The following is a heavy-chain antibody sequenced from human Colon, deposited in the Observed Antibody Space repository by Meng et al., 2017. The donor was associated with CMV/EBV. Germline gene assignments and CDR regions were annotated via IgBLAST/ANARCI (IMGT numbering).Heavy chain of an antibody. J-gene: IGHJ5*02. CDR2: ISAYNGNT. Sequence: ASVKVTCKASGYTFTSYGISWVRQAPGQGLEWMGWISAYNGNTNYAQKLQGRVTMTTDTSTSTAYMELRSLRSDDTAVYYCARGASGWSHMWFDPWGQGTLVTVSS. D-gene: IGHD6-19*01. V-gene: IGHV1-18*01. CDR3: ARGASGWSHMWFDP. CDR1: GYTFTSYG.